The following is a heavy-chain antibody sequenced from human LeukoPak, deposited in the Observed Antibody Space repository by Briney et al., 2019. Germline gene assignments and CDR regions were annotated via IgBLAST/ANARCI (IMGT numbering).Heavy chain of an antibody. J-gene: IGHJ4*02. CDR3: AISSSSWFNFDY. CDR1: GFTVSSNY. V-gene: IGHV3-53*01. CDR2: IYSGGGT. D-gene: IGHD6-13*01. Sequence: GGSLRLSCAVSGFTVSSNYMSWVRQAPGKGLEWVSLIYSGGGTYYADSVRGRFTISRDNAKNSPYLQMNSLRAEDTAVYYCAISSSSWFNFDYWGQGTLVTVSS.